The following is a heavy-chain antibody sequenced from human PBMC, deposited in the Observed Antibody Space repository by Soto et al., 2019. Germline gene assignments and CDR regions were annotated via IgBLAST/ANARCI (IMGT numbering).Heavy chain of an antibody. J-gene: IGHJ4*02. CDR2: IYPGDSAT. CDR1: GYSFTNYW. CDR3: APARNSREMGDY. D-gene: IGHD1-26*01. Sequence: PGESLQISCKGSGYSFTNYWIGWVRQMPGKGLEYLGIIYPGDSATRYSPSFQGRFTISSDSAKTSLFLQMDSLRAEDTALYYCAPARNSREMGDYWGQGTLVTVSS. V-gene: IGHV5-51*01.